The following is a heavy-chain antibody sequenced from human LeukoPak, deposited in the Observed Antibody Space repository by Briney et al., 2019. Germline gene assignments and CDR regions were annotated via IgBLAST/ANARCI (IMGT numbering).Heavy chain of an antibody. CDR3: ARATQPGVGGSYFFDPLDY. V-gene: IGHV3-21*01. Sequence: PGGSLRLSCAASGFTFSSYSMNWVRQAPGKGLEWVSSISSSSSYIYYADSVKGRFTISRDNAKNSLYLQMNSLRAEDTAVYYCARATQPGVGGSYFFDPLDYWGQGTLVTVSS. J-gene: IGHJ4*02. CDR1: GFTFSSYS. D-gene: IGHD1-26*01. CDR2: ISSSSSYI.